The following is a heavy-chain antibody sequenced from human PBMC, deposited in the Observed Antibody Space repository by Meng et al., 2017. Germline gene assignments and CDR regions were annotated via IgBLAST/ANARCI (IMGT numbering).Heavy chain of an antibody. Sequence: QMRGVEVAGGDVHSWRSLGTCRAAPGFTFRSSAMHWVRQAPGKGLELGAVISYDGSKKYYADSVKGRFTISRDNSKNTLYLQMNSLRAEDTAVYYCARVGSSGNRFDPWGQGTLVTVSS. CDR2: ISYDGSKK. CDR1: GFTFRSSA. J-gene: IGHJ5*02. D-gene: IGHD6-19*01. V-gene: IGHV3-30*04. CDR3: ARVGSSGNRFDP.